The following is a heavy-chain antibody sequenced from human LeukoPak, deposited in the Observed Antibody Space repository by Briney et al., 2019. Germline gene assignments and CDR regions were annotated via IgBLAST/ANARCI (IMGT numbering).Heavy chain of an antibody. CDR2: IWYDGSNK. CDR1: GFTFGGYG. Sequence: GRSLRLSCAGSGFTFGGYGMHWFRQTPGKGLEWVAVIWYDGSNKYYADSVKGRFTISRDNSKNTLYLQMNSLRAEDTAVYYCARDYDSSGFDYWGQGTLVTVSS. D-gene: IGHD3-22*01. CDR3: ARDYDSSGFDY. V-gene: IGHV3-33*01. J-gene: IGHJ4*02.